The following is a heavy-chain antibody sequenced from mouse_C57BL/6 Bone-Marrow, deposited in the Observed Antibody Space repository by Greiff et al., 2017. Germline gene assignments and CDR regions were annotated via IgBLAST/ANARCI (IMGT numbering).Heavy chain of an antibody. CDR1: GYTFTSYW. CDR3: ARPYYSNYWYFDV. CDR2: IYPGSGST. J-gene: IGHJ1*03. D-gene: IGHD2-5*01. Sequence: QVQLQQPGAELVKPGASVKMSCKASGYTFTSYWITWVKQRPGQGLEWIGDIYPGSGSTNYNEKFKSKATLTVDTSSSTAYMKLSILTSEDSAVYYCARPYYSNYWYFDVWGTGTTVTVSS. V-gene: IGHV1-55*01.